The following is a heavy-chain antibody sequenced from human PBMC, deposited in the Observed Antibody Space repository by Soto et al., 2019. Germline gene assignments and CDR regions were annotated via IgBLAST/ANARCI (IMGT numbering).Heavy chain of an antibody. J-gene: IGHJ4*02. D-gene: IGHD2-2*01. CDR1: GYTFTGYY. Sequence: QVQLVQSGAEVKKPGASVKVSCKTSGYTFTGYYIYWVRQAPGQGLEWMGWINPHSGGTDSSQKFQGRVTMTRDTSISTAYMELSRLRSDDTAVYYCAGTFCSSTTCPTTYWGQGTLVTVSS. CDR2: INPHSGGT. CDR3: AGTFCSSTTCPTTY. V-gene: IGHV1-2*02.